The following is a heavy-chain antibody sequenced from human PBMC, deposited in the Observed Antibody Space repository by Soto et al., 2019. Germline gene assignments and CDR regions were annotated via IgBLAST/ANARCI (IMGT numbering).Heavy chain of an antibody. Sequence: SEALSLTCTVSGGSISSGGYYWSWIRQHPGKGLEWIGYIYYSGSTYYNPSLKSRVTISVDTSKNQFSLKLSSVTAADTAVYYCARSHSSSFPYYGMDVWGQGTTVTVSS. CDR2: IYYSGST. D-gene: IGHD6-6*01. J-gene: IGHJ6*02. V-gene: IGHV4-31*03. CDR3: ARSHSSSFPYYGMDV. CDR1: GGSISSGGYY.